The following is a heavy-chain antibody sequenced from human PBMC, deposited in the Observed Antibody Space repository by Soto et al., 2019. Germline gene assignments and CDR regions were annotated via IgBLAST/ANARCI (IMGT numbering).Heavy chain of an antibody. Sequence: SETLSLTCSVSGGSVSSESHYWSWIRQTPGKGLEWIGYIYYTGSTNYNPSLKGRVTMSVDTSRDQVSLRLRSVTRADTAVYYCAXDQYDFRSGSYYYAMEVWGQGTKVTVSS. CDR3: AXDQYDFRSGSYYYAMEV. CDR1: GGSVSSESHY. CDR2: IYYTGST. V-gene: IGHV4-61*01. J-gene: IGHJ6*02. D-gene: IGHD3-3*01.